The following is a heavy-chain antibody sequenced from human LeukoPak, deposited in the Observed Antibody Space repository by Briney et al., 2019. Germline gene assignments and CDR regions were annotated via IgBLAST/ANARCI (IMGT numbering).Heavy chain of an antibody. CDR1: GGSISSDSYY. V-gene: IGHV4-39*07. Sequence: PSETLSLTCTVSGGSISSDSYYWGWIRQPPGKGLEWIANIYYRGSTYYNPSLKSRVTISVDTSKNQFSLKLTSVTAADTAVYYCARRRATGIGYFDYWGQGTLVTVSS. J-gene: IGHJ4*02. CDR2: IYYRGST. CDR3: ARRRATGIGYFDY. D-gene: IGHD5-12*01.